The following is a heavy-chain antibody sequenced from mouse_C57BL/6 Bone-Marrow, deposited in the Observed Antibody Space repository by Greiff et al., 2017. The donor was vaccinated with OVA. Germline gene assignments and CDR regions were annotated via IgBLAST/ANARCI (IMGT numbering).Heavy chain of an antibody. CDR1: GFTFSDYY. CDR3: ARQRSGHYFDY. J-gene: IGHJ2*01. Sequence: EVQGVESGGGLVQPGGSLKLSCAASGFTFSDYYMYWVRQTPEKRLEWVAYISNGGGSTYYPDTVKGRFTISRDNAKNTLYLQMSRLKSEDTAMYYCARQRSGHYFDYWGQGTTLTVSS. V-gene: IGHV5-12*01. CDR2: ISNGGGST. D-gene: IGHD3-2*02.